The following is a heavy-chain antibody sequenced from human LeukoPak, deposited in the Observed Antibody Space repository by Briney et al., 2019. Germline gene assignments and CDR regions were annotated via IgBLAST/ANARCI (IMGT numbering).Heavy chain of an antibody. CDR2: INPNSGGR. CDR1: GYTFTRYY. Sequence: SVSVSCKASGYTFTRYYMHWVRQAPGQGLEGMGWINPNSGGRNYAQKVQGRVTMTRDTSISTAYMELSRQRSDDTAVYYCASSYYGMDVWGQGTTVTVSS. V-gene: IGHV1-2*02. J-gene: IGHJ6*02. CDR3: ASSYYGMDV.